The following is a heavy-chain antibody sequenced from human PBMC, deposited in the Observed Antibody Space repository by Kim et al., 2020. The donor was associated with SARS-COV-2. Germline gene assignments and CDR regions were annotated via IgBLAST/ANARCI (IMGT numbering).Heavy chain of an antibody. V-gene: IGHV4-34*01. J-gene: IGHJ4*02. CDR1: GGSFSGYY. D-gene: IGHD3-22*01. Sequence: SETLSLTCAVYGGSFSGYYWSWIRQPPGKGLEWIGEINHSGSTNYNPSLKSRVTISVDTSKNQFSLKLSSVTAADTAVYYCARGRIHYYDSSGYKDYWGQGTPVTASS. CDR2: INHSGST. CDR3: ARGRIHYYDSSGYKDY.